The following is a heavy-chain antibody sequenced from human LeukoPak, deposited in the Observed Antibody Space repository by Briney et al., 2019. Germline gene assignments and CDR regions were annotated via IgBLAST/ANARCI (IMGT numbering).Heavy chain of an antibody. V-gene: IGHV1-2*02. CDR1: GYTFTGYY. D-gene: IGHD3-22*01. CDR3: ASPTSNYYDSSGYYGDDAFDI. Sequence: ASVKVSCKASGYTFTGYYMHWVRQAPGQGLEWMGWINPNSGGTNYAQKFQGRVTMTRNTSISTAYMELSSLRSEDTAVYYCASPTSNYYDSSGYYGDDAFDIWGQGTMVTVSS. J-gene: IGHJ3*02. CDR2: INPNSGGT.